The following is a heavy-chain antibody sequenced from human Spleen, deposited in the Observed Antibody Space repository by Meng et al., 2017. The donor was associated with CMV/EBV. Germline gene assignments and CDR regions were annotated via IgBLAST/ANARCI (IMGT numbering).Heavy chain of an antibody. CDR1: GYTFTGYY. J-gene: IGHJ4*02. V-gene: IGHV1-2*02. D-gene: IGHD2-2*01. CDR3: AREPPGPHFDY. CDR2: ILPDIGGT. Sequence: ASVKVSCKTSGYTFTGYYLHWVRQAPGQGLEWMGWILPDIGGTFYVQKFQGRVTMTRDTAISTAYMELSRLIPDDTAVYYCAREPPGPHFDYWGQGTLVTVSS.